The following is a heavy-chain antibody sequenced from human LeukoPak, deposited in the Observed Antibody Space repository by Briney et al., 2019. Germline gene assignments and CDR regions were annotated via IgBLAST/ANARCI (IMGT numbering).Heavy chain of an antibody. CDR2: ISSSSSYI. V-gene: IGHV3-21*04. Sequence: GGSLRLSCAASGFTFSSYNMNWVRQAPGKGLEWVSFISSSSSYIYYADSLKGRFTISRDNAKDTLYVQMNSLRVEDTALYYCARGDSSGWYWFDLWGQGTLVTVSS. J-gene: IGHJ4*02. D-gene: IGHD6-19*01. CDR3: ARGDSSGWYWFDL. CDR1: GFTFSSYN.